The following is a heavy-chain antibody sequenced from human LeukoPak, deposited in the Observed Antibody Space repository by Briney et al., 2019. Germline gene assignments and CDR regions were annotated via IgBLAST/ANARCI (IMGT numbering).Heavy chain of an antibody. J-gene: IGHJ4*02. V-gene: IGHV3-23*01. Sequence: GGSLRLSCAASGFTFSSYAMSWVRQAPGKGLEWVSAISGSGGSTYYADSVKGRFTVSRDNSKNTLYLQMNSLRAEDTAVYYCARDPYYDILTGYYNPTLLDYWGQGTLVTVSS. D-gene: IGHD3-9*01. CDR3: ARDPYYDILTGYYNPTLLDY. CDR2: ISGSGGST. CDR1: GFTFSSYA.